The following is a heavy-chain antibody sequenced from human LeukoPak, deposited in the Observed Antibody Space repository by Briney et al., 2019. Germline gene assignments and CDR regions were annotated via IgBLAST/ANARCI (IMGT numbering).Heavy chain of an antibody. CDR3: ARGLRQWLAFDAFDI. V-gene: IGHV4-59*01. J-gene: IGHJ3*02. CDR2: IYYSGST. CDR1: GGSISNYY. D-gene: IGHD6-19*01. Sequence: SETLSLTCTVSGGSISNYYWSSIRQPPGKGLEWIGYIYYSGSTNYNPSLKSRVTISVDTSKNQFSLKLSSVTAADTAVYYCARGLRQWLAFDAFDIWGQGTVVTVSS.